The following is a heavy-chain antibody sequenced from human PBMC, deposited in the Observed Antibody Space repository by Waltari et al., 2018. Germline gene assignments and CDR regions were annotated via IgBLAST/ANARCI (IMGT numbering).Heavy chain of an antibody. CDR2: SSGGSSFI. Sequence: EVKLVESGGGLVKPGESLRLSCVTSGFTFRGASMNWVRQAPGKGLGWGSSSSGGSSFIYYADSVKGRFTISRDNAQNSLYLEMDSLRVEDTAVYHCARIRDDPFYGGSGYSAAWGQGTLVAVSS. V-gene: IGHV3-21*06. CDR1: GFTFRGAS. J-gene: IGHJ4*02. D-gene: IGHD6-19*01. CDR3: ARIRDDPFYGGSGYSAA.